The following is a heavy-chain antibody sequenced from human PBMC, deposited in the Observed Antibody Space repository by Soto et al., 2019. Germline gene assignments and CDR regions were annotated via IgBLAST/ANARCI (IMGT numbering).Heavy chain of an antibody. V-gene: IGHV1-18*01. CDR3: ARGTTDYYDNSGDYFLDY. CDR2: ISTYNGNT. J-gene: IGHJ4*02. Sequence: QVQLVQSGAEVKKPGASVKVSCKASGYTFTTYGMSWVRQAPGQGLDWMGWISTYNGNTKYAERLQGSVTMTTEPTTSTAYMEMRRMRSEDKAVYYCARGTTDYYDNSGDYFLDYWGQGTLVTVSS. D-gene: IGHD3-22*01. CDR1: GYTFTTYG.